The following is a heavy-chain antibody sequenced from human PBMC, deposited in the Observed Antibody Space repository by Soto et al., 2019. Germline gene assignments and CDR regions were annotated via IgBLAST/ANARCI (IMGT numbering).Heavy chain of an antibody. CDR3: AASKTGYSSGWTDY. Sequence: SVKVSCKASGFTFTSSAVQWMRQARGQRLEWIGWIVVGSGNTNYAQKFQERVTITRDMSTSTAYMELSSLRSEDTAVYYCAASKTGYSSGWTDYWGQGTLVTVSS. V-gene: IGHV1-58*01. J-gene: IGHJ4*02. D-gene: IGHD6-19*01. CDR2: IVVGSGNT. CDR1: GFTFTSSA.